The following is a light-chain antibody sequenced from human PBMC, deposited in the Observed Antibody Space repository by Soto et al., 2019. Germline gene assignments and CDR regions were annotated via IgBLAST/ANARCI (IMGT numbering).Light chain of an antibody. CDR2: EDN. CDR3: GSWDSSLSAYV. V-gene: IGLV1-51*01. Sequence: QSVLAQPPSVSAAPGQKLTISCAGSSXNIGGNSVSWYQQLPGTAPKLLIYEDNKRPSGIPDRFSGSKSDTSATLGITGFQTGDEADYYCGSWDSSLSAYVFGTGTRSPS. CDR1: SXNIGGNS. J-gene: IGLJ1*01.